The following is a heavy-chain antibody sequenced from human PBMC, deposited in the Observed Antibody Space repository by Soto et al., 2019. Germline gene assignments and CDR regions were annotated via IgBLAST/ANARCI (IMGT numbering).Heavy chain of an antibody. V-gene: IGHV3-30*18. D-gene: IGHD1-26*01. CDR1: GFTFSSYG. J-gene: IGHJ4*02. CDR2: ISYDGSNK. CDR3: AKEKWELPFDY. Sequence: PGGSLRLSCAASGFTFSSYGMHWVRQAPGKGLEWVAVISYDGSNKYYADSVKGRFTISRDNSKNTLYLQMNSLRAEDTAVYYCAKEKWELPFDYWGQGTLVTVSS.